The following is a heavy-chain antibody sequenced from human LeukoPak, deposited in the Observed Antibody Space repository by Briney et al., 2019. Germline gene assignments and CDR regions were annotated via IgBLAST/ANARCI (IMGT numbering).Heavy chain of an antibody. CDR1: GVTFDDYA. V-gene: IGHV3-9*01. J-gene: IGHJ6*02. Sequence: PGRSLRLSCAASGVTFDDYAMHWVRQAPGKGLEWVSGISWNSGSIGYADSVKGRFTISRDNAKNSLYLQMNSLRAEDTALYYCATDMGDCTDGSCAYGMDVWGQGTTVTVSS. D-gene: IGHD2-15*01. CDR2: ISWNSGSI. CDR3: ATDMGDCTDGSCAYGMDV.